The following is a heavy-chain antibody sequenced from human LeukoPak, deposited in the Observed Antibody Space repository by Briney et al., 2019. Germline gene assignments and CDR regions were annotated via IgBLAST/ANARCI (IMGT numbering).Heavy chain of an antibody. CDR1: GGSFSGYY. V-gene: IGHV4-34*01. D-gene: IGHD6-13*01. CDR3: ARARRASSSWYRYFDY. CDR2: INHSGST. Sequence: SETLSLTCAVYGGSFSGYYWSWIRHPPGKGLEWIGEINHSGSTNYNPSLKSRVTISVDTSKNQFSLKLSSVTAADTAVYYCARARRASSSWYRYFDYWGQGTLVTVSS. J-gene: IGHJ4*02.